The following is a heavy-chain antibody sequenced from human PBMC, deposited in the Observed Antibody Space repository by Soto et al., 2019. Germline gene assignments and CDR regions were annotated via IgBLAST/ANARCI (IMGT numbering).Heavy chain of an antibody. Sequence: SQTLSLTCTVSGGSISSGAYYWSWIRQHPGKGLEWIGYIYYSGSTYYNPSLKSRVTISVDTSKNQFSLKLSSVTAADTAVYYCARGTYYYDSSGFYFDYWGQGTLVTVSS. CDR3: ARGTYYYDSSGFYFDY. J-gene: IGHJ4*02. D-gene: IGHD3-22*01. CDR2: IYYSGST. V-gene: IGHV4-31*03. CDR1: GGSISSGAYY.